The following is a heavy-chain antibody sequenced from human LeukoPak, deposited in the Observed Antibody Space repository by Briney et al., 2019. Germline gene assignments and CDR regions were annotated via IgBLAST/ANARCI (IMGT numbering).Heavy chain of an antibody. CDR2: ISTSSSI. J-gene: IGHJ4*02. Sequence: GGSLRLSCAASGFTFSDYAMNWVRQAPGKGLEWLSYISTSSSIYYADSVKGRFTISRDNARNSLYLQMNSLRAEDTAVYYCARDDGSTALDSWGQGTLVTVSS. V-gene: IGHV3-69-1*01. CDR1: GFTFSDYA. D-gene: IGHD1-26*01. CDR3: ARDDGSTALDS.